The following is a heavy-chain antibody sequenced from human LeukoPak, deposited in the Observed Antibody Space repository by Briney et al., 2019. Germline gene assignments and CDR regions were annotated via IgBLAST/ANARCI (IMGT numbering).Heavy chain of an antibody. CDR3: AKDSPFGGN. CDR1: GFTFSTYW. V-gene: IGHV3-7*01. Sequence: GGSLRLSCAASGFTFSTYWMSWVRQAPGKGLEWVANIKGDGSEKNYVGSVKGRFTISRDNAKNSLYLQMNSLRAEDTAVYYCAKDSPFGGNWGQGTLVTVSS. D-gene: IGHD1-26*01. CDR2: IKGDGSEK. J-gene: IGHJ4*02.